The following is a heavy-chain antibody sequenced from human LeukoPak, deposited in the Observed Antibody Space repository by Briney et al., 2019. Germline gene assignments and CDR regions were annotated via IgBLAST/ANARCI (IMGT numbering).Heavy chain of an antibody. CDR3: AKMSDY. V-gene: IGHV1-46*01. J-gene: IGHJ4*01. CDR2: INPSGGST. Sequence: GASVTVSCKASGYSFTSYFIHWGRQAPGQGLEWMGIINPSGGSTSSSQKFQGRVTMTRDTSTNTVYLELSSLRSEDTAVYYCAKMSDYWGQGTLVTVSS. CDR1: GYSFTSYF.